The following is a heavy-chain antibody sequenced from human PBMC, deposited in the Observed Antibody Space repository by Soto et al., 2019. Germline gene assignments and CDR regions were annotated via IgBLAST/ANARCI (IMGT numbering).Heavy chain of an antibody. V-gene: IGHV3-23*01. CDR1: GFTFSSYA. CDR3: AKAADCSSTSCHIPAYNWFDP. J-gene: IGHJ5*02. CDR2: ISGNGGST. Sequence: PGGSLRLSCAASGFTFSSYAMSWVRQAPGKGLEWVSAISGNGGSTYYADSVKGRFTISRDNSKNTLYLQINSLRAEDTAVYFCAKAADCSSTSCHIPAYNWFDPWGQGTLVTVSS. D-gene: IGHD2-2*01.